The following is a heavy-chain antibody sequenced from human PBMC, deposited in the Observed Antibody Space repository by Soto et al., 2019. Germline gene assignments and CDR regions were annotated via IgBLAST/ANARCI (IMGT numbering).Heavy chain of an antibody. J-gene: IGHJ6*02. CDR2: INPNSGGT. CDR3: ARDWNYNYGMDV. D-gene: IGHD1-1*01. V-gene: IGHV1-2*04. Sequence: GASVKVSCKASGYTLTGYYMRWVRQAPGQGLEWMGWINPNSGGTNYAQKFQGWVTMTRDTSISTAYMELSRLRSDDTAVYYCARDWNYNYGMDVWGQGTTVTVSS. CDR1: GYTLTGYY.